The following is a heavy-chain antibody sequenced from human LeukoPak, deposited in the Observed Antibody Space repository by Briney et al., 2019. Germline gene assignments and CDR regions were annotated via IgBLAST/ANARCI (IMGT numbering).Heavy chain of an antibody. V-gene: IGHV1-69*13. J-gene: IGHJ4*02. CDR2: IIPIFGTA. CDR3: ARRGGSEYDYVWGSYRYFGY. CDR1: GGTFSSYA. Sequence: SVKASCKASGGTFSSYAISWVRQAPGQGLEWMGGIIPIFGTANYAQKFQGRVTITADESTSTAYMELSSLRSEDTAVYYCARRGGSEYDYVWGSYRYFGYWGQGTLVTVSS. D-gene: IGHD3-16*02.